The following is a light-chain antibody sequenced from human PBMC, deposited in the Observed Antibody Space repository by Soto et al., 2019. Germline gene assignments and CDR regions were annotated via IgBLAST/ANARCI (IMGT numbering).Light chain of an antibody. V-gene: IGKV1-8*01. Sequence: AIRMTQSPSSLSASTGDRVTITCRASQGINSYLAWYQQKPGRAPKVLISAASTLQSGVPSRFSGSGSGTEFTLTISDLQSEDFATYYCQQYYSYPRTFGQGTKLEIK. CDR1: QGINSY. J-gene: IGKJ1*01. CDR3: QQYYSYPRT. CDR2: AAS.